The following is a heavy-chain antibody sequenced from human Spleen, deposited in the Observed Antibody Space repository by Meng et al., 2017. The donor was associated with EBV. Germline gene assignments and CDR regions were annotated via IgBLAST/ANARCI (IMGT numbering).Heavy chain of an antibody. D-gene: IGHD5-12*01. CDR1: GYRFPNYW. J-gene: IGHJ4*02. Sequence: EVQLVQSGAEVKKPXXSLKIXCKGSGYRFPNYWIGWVRQMPGKGREWMGVIFPADSDTRYSPSFQGQVTISADKSTSTAYLHWSSLKPSDTAIYYCARHPEPDAVATQRPVDYWGQVTLVTVSS. V-gene: IGHV5-51*01. CDR3: ARHPEPDAVATQRPVDY. CDR2: IFPADSDT.